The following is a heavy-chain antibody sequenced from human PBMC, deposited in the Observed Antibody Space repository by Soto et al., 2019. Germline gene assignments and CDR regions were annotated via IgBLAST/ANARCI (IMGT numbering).Heavy chain of an antibody. J-gene: IGHJ4*02. Sequence: GGSLRLSCAASGFTFSNYAMSWVRQAPGKGLEWVSVISGSGGGTNYADSVKGRFTISRDNSQNTLYLQMNSLRAEDTALYYCAKDYGGNPFDYWGQGTLVTVPQ. CDR1: GFTFSNYA. CDR2: ISGSGGGT. D-gene: IGHD4-17*01. V-gene: IGHV3-23*01. CDR3: AKDYGGNPFDY.